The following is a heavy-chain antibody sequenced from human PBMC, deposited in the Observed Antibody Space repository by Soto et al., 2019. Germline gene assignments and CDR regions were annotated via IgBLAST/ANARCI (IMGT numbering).Heavy chain of an antibody. Sequence: PGGSLRLSCAASGFTFNTYGMHWVRQAPGKGLEWVAVIWYDGSNKYYADSVKGRFTISRDNSKNTLFLQMNSLRAEDTAVYYFARAPFYHSGYSGYDYYHGMDVWGQGTTVTVSS. CDR1: GFTFNTYG. J-gene: IGHJ6*02. CDR2: IWYDGSNK. D-gene: IGHD5-12*01. CDR3: ARAPFYHSGYSGYDYYHGMDV. V-gene: IGHV3-33*01.